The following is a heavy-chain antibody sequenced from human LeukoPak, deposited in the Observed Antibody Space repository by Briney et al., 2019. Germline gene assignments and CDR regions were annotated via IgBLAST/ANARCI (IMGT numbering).Heavy chain of an antibody. CDR2: INHSGST. Sequence: SETLSLTCAVYGGSFSGYYWSWIRQPPGKGLEWIGEINHSGSTNYNPSLKSRVTISVDTSKNQFSLKLGSVTAADTAVYYCARKGFGSGSYSYWGQGTLVTVSS. D-gene: IGHD3-10*01. V-gene: IGHV4-34*01. CDR3: ARKGFGSGSYSY. J-gene: IGHJ4*02. CDR1: GGSFSGYY.